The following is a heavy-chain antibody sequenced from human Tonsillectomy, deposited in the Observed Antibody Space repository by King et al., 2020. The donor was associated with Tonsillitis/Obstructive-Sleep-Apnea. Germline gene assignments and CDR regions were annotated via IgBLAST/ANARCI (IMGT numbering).Heavy chain of an antibody. CDR2: ISYDGSNK. CDR1: GFTFSSYA. CDR3: AREITMAQGVFGY. J-gene: IGHJ4*02. D-gene: IGHD3-10*01. V-gene: IGHV3-30*01. Sequence: VQLVESGGGVVQPGRSLRLSCAASGFTFSSYAMHWVRQAPGKGLEWVAVISYDGSNKYYADSVKGRFTISRDNSKNTLYLQMNSLRAEDTAVYYCAREITMAQGVFGYWGQGTLVTVSS.